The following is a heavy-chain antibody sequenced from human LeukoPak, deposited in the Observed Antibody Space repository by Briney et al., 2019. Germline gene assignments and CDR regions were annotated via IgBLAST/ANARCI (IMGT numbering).Heavy chain of an antibody. Sequence: PSETLSLTCAVYGGSFSGYYWSWIRQPPGKGLEWIGEINHSGSTNYYPSLKSPVTISVATSKNQFSLKLSPVTAADTAVYYCARGLGYSSSWFQLSFDYWGQGTLVTVSS. CDR2: INHSGST. CDR1: GGSFSGYY. J-gene: IGHJ4*02. D-gene: IGHD6-13*01. V-gene: IGHV4-34*01. CDR3: ARGLGYSSSWFQLSFDY.